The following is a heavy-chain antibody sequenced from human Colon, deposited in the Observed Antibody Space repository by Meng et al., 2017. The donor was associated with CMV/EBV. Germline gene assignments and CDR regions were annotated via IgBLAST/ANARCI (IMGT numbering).Heavy chain of an antibody. D-gene: IGHD2-2*03. J-gene: IGHJ4*02. CDR2: IRYDGSKK. V-gene: IGHV3-30*02. Sequence: GESLKISCAASGFTFSSYGMHWVRQAPGKGLEWVAFIRYDGSKKYYADSVKGRFTISRDNSKNTLYLQMNSLRAEDTAVYYCAKPGYGRSTSGYKGVGLDYWGQGTLVTVSS. CDR3: AKPGYGRSTSGYKGVGLDY. CDR1: GFTFSSYG.